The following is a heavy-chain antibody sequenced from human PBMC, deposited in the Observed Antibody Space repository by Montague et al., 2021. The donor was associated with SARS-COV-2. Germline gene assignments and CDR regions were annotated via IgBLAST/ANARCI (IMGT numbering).Heavy chain of an antibody. Sequence: SLRLSCAASGFTFSSYAMHWVRQAPGKGLECVAVISYDGSNKYYADSVKGRFTISRDNSKNTLYLQMNSLRAEDTAVYYCARDRDDYIWGSYENFDYWGQGTLVTVSS. V-gene: IGHV3-30*04. D-gene: IGHD3-16*01. CDR1: GFTFSSYA. CDR3: ARDRDDYIWGSYENFDY. CDR2: ISYDGSNK. J-gene: IGHJ4*02.